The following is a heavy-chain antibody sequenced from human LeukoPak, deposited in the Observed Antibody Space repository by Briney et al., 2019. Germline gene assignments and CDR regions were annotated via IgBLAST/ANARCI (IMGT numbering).Heavy chain of an antibody. J-gene: IGHJ3*02. CDR1: GFTFSSYA. D-gene: IGHD2-15*01. Sequence: GRSLRLSCAASGFTFSSYAMHWVRQAPGKGLEWVAVISYDGSNKYYADSVKGRFTISRDNSKNTLYLQMISLRAEDTAVYYCARDNGLVAADAFDIWGQGTMVTVSS. V-gene: IGHV3-30-3*01. CDR3: ARDNGLVAADAFDI. CDR2: ISYDGSNK.